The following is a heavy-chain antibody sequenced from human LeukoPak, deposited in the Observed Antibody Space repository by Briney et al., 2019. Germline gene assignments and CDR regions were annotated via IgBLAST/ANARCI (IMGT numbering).Heavy chain of an antibody. CDR2: INPNSGGT. D-gene: IGHD6-19*01. CDR1: GYTFTGYY. Sequence: ASVKVSCKASGYTFTGYYMHWVRQAPGQGLEWMGWINPNSGGTNYAQKFQGRVTMTRDTSISTAYMELSRLRSDDTAVYYCARFAVHRRLAVTGQFGLDYWGQGTLVTVSS. V-gene: IGHV1-2*02. CDR3: ARFAVHRRLAVTGQFGLDY. J-gene: IGHJ4*02.